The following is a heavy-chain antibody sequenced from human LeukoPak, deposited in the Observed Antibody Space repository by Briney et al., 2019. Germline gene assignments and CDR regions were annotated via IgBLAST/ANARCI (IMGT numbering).Heavy chain of an antibody. CDR2: IKQDGSKK. D-gene: IGHD2-8*01. J-gene: IGHJ6*02. CDR1: GFTFSSYW. CDR3: ARGGPNIVLMVYALYYYYYGMDV. Sequence: PGGSLRLSCAASGFTFSSYWMSWVRQAPGKGLEWVANIKQDGSKKYYVDSVKGRFTISRDNAKNSLYLQMNSLRAEDTAVYYCARGGPNIVLMVYALYYYYYGMDVWGQGTTVTVSS. V-gene: IGHV3-7*01.